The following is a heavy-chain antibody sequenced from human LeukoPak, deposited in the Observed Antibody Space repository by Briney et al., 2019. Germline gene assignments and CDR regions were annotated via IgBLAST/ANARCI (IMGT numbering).Heavy chain of an antibody. V-gene: IGHV3-23*01. Sequence: PGGSLRLSCAASGFTFNNYAMNWVRQAPGKGLEWVSAISGSGGSTYYADSVKGRFTISRDNSKNTLYLQMNSLRAEDTAVYYCAKVRGSASASNWFDPWGQGTLVTVSS. CDR1: GFTFNNYA. CDR2: ISGSGGST. D-gene: IGHD1-26*01. CDR3: AKVRGSASASNWFDP. J-gene: IGHJ5*02.